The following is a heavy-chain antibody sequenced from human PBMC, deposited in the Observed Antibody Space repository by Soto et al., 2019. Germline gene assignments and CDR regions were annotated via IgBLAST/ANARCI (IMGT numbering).Heavy chain of an antibody. CDR3: ARHGATTFY. V-gene: IGHV1-3*01. D-gene: IGHD4-17*01. CDR2: INAGNGNT. Sequence: ASVKVCCKASGYTFTRYAMHWVRQAPGQRLEWMGWINAGNGNTKYSQKFQGRVTITRDTSTSTVYMELSSLRSEDTAVYYCARHGATTFYCGQGTLVTVSS. CDR1: GYTFTRYA. J-gene: IGHJ4*02.